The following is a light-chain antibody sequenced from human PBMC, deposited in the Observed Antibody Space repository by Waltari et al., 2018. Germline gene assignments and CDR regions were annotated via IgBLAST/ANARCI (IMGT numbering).Light chain of an antibody. V-gene: IGLV2-14*03. Sequence: QSALSQPASVSGSPGQSITISFTGATSGGDGHHYVSWYQQHPGKAPKLIIRDVNNRPSGVSNRFSGSKSGNTASLTISGLQAEDEADYYCSSYSTSSSLILFGEGTKVTVL. J-gene: IGLJ2*01. CDR3: SSYSTSSSLIL. CDR2: DVN. CDR1: TSGGDGHHY.